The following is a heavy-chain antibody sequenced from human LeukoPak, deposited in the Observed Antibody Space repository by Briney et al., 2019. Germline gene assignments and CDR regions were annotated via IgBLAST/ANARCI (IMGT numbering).Heavy chain of an antibody. Sequence: GGSLRLSCAASGFTFSSYAMHWVRQAPGKGLEWVAVISYDGSNKYYADSVKGRFTIPRDNSKNTLYLQMNSLRAEDTAVYYCARSRLEQWLVGGDYRGQGTLVTVSS. CDR3: ARSRLEQWLVGGDY. J-gene: IGHJ4*02. V-gene: IGHV3-30-3*01. CDR1: GFTFSSYA. CDR2: ISYDGSNK. D-gene: IGHD6-19*01.